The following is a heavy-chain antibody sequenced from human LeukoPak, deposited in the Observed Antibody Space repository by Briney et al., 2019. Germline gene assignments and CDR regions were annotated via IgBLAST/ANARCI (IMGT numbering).Heavy chain of an antibody. CDR2: INHSGST. CDR3: ARYGYSSGWYRRDAFDI. J-gene: IGHJ3*02. CDR1: GGSFSGYY. D-gene: IGHD6-19*01. Sequence: SETLSLTCAVYGGSFSGYYWSWIRQPPGKGLEWIGEINHSGSTNYNPSLKSRVTISVDTSKNQFSLKLSSVTAADTAVYYCARYGYSSGWYRRDAFDIWGQGTMVTVSS. V-gene: IGHV4-34*01.